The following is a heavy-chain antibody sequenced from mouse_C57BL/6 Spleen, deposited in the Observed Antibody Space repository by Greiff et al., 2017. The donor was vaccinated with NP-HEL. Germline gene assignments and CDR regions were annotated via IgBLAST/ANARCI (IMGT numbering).Heavy chain of an antibody. Sequence: VQLVESGPELVKPGASVKISCKASGYAFSSSWMNWVKQRPGKGLEWIGRIYPGDGDTNYNGQFKGKATLTADKSSSTAYMQLSSLTSEDSAVDFCARSGGYYDYDQAWIAYWGQGTLVTVSA. CDR1: GYAFSSSW. CDR2: IYPGDGDT. D-gene: IGHD2-4*01. V-gene: IGHV1-82*01. J-gene: IGHJ3*01. CDR3: ARSGGYYDYDQAWIAY.